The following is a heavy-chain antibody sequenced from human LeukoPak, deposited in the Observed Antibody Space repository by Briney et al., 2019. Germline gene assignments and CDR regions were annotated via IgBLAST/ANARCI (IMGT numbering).Heavy chain of an antibody. CDR2: ISGSGDRT. J-gene: IGHJ3*02. Sequence: GGSLRLSCAASGFTFSSYAMSWVRQAPGKGLGWVSAISGSGDRTYYADSVKGRFTISRDNSKNTLYLQMNSLRAEDTAVYYCARDCGGDCSDDAFDIWGQGTMVTVSS. CDR3: ARDCGGDCSDDAFDI. D-gene: IGHD2-21*02. CDR1: GFTFSSYA. V-gene: IGHV3-23*01.